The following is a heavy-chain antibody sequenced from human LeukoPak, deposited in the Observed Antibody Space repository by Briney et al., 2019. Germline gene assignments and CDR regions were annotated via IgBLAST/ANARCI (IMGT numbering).Heavy chain of an antibody. V-gene: IGHV1-46*01. CDR3: ARRRTYCSSTSCHLDY. D-gene: IGHD2-2*01. CDR1: GYTFTSYY. Sequence: GASVKVSRKASGYTFTSYYMHWVRQAPGQGLEWMGIINPSGGSTSYAQKFQGRVTMTRDTSTSTVYMELSSLRSEDTAVYYCARRRTYCSSTSCHLDYWGQGTLVTVSS. CDR2: INPSGGST. J-gene: IGHJ4*02.